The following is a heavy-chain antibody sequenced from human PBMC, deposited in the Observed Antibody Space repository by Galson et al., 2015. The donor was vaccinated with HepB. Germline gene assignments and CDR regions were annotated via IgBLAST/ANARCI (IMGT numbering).Heavy chain of an antibody. Sequence: SVKVSCKASGYIFSSYGISWVRQAPGQGLAWMGWISAYNGNANYAKKFQGRVTMTTDTSTSTAYMELRSLRSDDTAVYYCARAKDVSGPHSFDYWGQGTLVTVSS. J-gene: IGHJ4*02. CDR1: GYIFSSYG. D-gene: IGHD2-15*01. V-gene: IGHV1-18*01. CDR2: ISAYNGNA. CDR3: ARAKDVSGPHSFDY.